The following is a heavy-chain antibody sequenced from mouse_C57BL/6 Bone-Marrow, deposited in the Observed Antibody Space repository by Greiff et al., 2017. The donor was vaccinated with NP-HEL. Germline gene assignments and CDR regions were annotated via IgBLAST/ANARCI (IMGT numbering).Heavy chain of an antibody. D-gene: IGHD2-2*01. J-gene: IGHJ2*01. V-gene: IGHV3-5*01. CDR1: GISITTGNYR. CDR3: AREGGSTMVTTGGFDY. Sequence: EVQLQESGPGLVKPSQTVFLTCTVTGISITTGNYRWSWIRQFPGNKLEWIGYIYYSGTITYNPSLTSRTTIPRDTHKNQFFLEMYSLTAEDTATYYCAREGGSTMVTTGGFDYWGQGTTLTVSS. CDR2: IYYSGTI.